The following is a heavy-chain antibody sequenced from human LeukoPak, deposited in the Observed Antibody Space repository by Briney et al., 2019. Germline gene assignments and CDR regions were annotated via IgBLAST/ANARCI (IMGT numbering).Heavy chain of an antibody. V-gene: IGHV1-69*04. CDR1: GGTFSSYA. Sequence: SVKVSCKASGGTFSSYAISWVRQAPGQGLEWMGRIIPILGIANYAQKFQGRVTITADKSTSTAYMELSSLRSEDTAVYYCARFAHDFWSGYYLSHYGMDVWGQGTTVTVSS. CDR2: IIPILGIA. J-gene: IGHJ6*02. CDR3: ARFAHDFWSGYYLSHYGMDV. D-gene: IGHD3-3*01.